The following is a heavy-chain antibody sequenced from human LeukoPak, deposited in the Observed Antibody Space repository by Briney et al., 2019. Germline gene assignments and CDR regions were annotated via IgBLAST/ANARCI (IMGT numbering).Heavy chain of an antibody. CDR2: TSGSGGST. CDR1: GFTFSSYA. Sequence: PGGSLRLSCAASGFTFSSYAMSWVHQAPGKGLEWVSATSGSGGSTYYADSVKGRFTISRDNAKDSLYLQMNSLRAEDTALYYCAKEDGYNWYYFDYWGQGTLVTVSS. J-gene: IGHJ4*02. V-gene: IGHV3-23*01. D-gene: IGHD5-24*01. CDR3: AKEDGYNWYYFDY.